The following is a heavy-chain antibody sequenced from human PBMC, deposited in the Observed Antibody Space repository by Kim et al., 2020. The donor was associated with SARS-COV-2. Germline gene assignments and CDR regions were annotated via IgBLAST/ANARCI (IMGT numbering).Heavy chain of an antibody. Sequence: ASVQVSCKASQYSFTTYYIHWVRQAPGQGLEWMGMINPSSGTTSLAQEFQDKVTFTRDTSTSTVYMVLSSLTSDDTAVYFCARGGDSSSSEDYFDYWGQGTLVTVSS. CDR1: QYSFTTYY. CDR3: ARGGDSSSSEDYFDY. CDR2: INPSSGTT. D-gene: IGHD6-6*01. J-gene: IGHJ4*02. V-gene: IGHV1-46*01.